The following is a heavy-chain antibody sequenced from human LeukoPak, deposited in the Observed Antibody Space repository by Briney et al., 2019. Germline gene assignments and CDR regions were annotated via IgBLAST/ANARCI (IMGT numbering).Heavy chain of an antibody. V-gene: IGHV4-59*12. Sequence: SETLSLTCTVSGGSISSYYWSWIRQPPGKGLEWIGYIYYSGSTNYNPSLKSRVTISVDTSKNQFSLKLSSVTAADTAVYYCARGMRGKRTPFDYWGQGTLVTVSS. CDR2: IYYSGST. CDR1: GGSISSYY. J-gene: IGHJ4*02. CDR3: ARGMRGKRTPFDY.